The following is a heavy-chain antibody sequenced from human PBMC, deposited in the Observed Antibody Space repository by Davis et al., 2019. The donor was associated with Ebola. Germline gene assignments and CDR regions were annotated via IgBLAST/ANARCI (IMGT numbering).Heavy chain of an antibody. J-gene: IGHJ4*02. V-gene: IGHV3-23*01. Sequence: PGGSLRLSCAASGFTFSTYDMSWVRQVPGKGLEWASTISATEAHTHYSDSVKGRFTISRDNSKDTLYLQMNSLGAEDTATYYCARFCHYTDCSYFDYWGQGTMVAVSS. D-gene: IGHD3-3*01. CDR1: GFTFSTYD. CDR2: ISATEAHT. CDR3: ARFCHYTDCSYFDY.